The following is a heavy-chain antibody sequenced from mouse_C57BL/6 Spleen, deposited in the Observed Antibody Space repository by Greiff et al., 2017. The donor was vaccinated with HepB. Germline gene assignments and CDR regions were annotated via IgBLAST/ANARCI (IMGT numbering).Heavy chain of an antibody. V-gene: IGHV1-59*01. CDR1: GYTFTSYW. CDR3: AREEGSKGY. Sequence: VKLQQPGAELVRPGTSVKLSCKASGYTFTSYWMHWVKQRPGQGLEWIGVIDPSDSYTNYNQKFKGKATLTVDTSSSTAYMQLSSLTSEDSAVYYCAREEGSKGYWGQGTTLTVSS. D-gene: IGHD1-1*01. J-gene: IGHJ2*01. CDR2: IDPSDSYT.